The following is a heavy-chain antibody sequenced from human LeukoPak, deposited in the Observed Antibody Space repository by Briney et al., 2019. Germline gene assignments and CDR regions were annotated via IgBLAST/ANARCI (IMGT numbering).Heavy chain of an antibody. CDR1: GFAFSRYW. CDR2: IKSDGST. D-gene: IGHD3-22*01. J-gene: IGHJ1*01. V-gene: IGHV3-74*01. Sequence: GGSLRLSCAASGFAFSRYWMHWVRHAPGKGLVWVSRIKSDGSTNYADSVKGRFTISRDNAKNTVSLQMNSLRAEDTGVYYCARAPAEIGGYYPEYFRHWGQGTLVTVSS. CDR3: ARAPAEIGGYYPEYFRH.